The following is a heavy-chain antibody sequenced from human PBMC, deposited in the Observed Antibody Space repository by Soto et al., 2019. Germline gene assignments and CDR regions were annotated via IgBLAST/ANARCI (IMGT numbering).Heavy chain of an antibody. CDR1: GFTFSSDW. CDR3: ARGPRGWYGFDY. CDR2: MNSDGSRT. J-gene: IGHJ4*02. Sequence: EVQLVESGGGLVQPGGSLRLSCAASGFTFSSDWMHCVRQAPGKGLVWVSRMNSDGSRTTYADSVKGRFTISRDNDTNTLYLQMNSLRAEDTAVYYCARGPRGWYGFDYWGQGTLVTVSS. D-gene: IGHD6-19*01. V-gene: IGHV3-74*01.